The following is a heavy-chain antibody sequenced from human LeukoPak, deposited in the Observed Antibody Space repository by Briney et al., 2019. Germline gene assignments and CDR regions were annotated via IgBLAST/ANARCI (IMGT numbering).Heavy chain of an antibody. V-gene: IGHV4-38-2*02. Sequence: SETLSLTCTVSGYSISSGYYWGWIRQPPGKGLEWIGSIYHSGSTYYNPSLKSRVTISVDTSKNQFSLKLSSVTAADTAVYYCARGEVDYYGSGSYYNWFDPWGQGTLVTVSS. CDR2: IYHSGST. J-gene: IGHJ5*02. CDR1: GYSISSGYY. CDR3: ARGEVDYYGSGSYYNWFDP. D-gene: IGHD3-10*01.